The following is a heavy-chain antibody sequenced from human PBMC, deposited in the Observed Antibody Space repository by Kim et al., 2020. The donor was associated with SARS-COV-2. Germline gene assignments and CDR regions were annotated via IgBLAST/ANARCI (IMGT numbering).Heavy chain of an antibody. J-gene: IGHJ6*02. CDR1: GGTFSSYA. V-gene: IGHV1-69*13. D-gene: IGHD2-15*01. CDR2: IIPIFGTA. Sequence: SVKVSCKASGGTFSSYAISWVRQAPGQGLEWMGGIIPIFGTANYAQKFQGRVTITADESTSTAYMELSSLRSEDTAVYYCATVEIRLQDYYYGMDVWGQGTTVTVSS. CDR3: ATVEIRLQDYYYGMDV.